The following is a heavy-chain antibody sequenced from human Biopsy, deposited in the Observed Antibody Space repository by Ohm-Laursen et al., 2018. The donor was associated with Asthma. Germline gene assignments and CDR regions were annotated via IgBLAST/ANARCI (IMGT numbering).Heavy chain of an antibody. Sequence: SLRLSCTASGFTFGSYGLHWVRQAPGKGLEWGADIWFDGSNKHYADSVKGRFTISRDNSKNTLYLQMNSLRAEDTALYYCGRERSYMVDYWGQGTLVIVSS. V-gene: IGHV3-33*01. CDR1: GFTFGSYG. CDR2: IWFDGSNK. J-gene: IGHJ4*02. D-gene: IGHD3-10*01. CDR3: GRERSYMVDY.